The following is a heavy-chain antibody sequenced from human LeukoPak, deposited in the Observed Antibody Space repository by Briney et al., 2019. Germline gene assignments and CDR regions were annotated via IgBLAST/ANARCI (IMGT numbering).Heavy chain of an antibody. D-gene: IGHD3-10*01. CDR3: ARDQESYYYGSGSLSGNWFDP. J-gene: IGHJ5*02. CDR2: INAGNGNT. V-gene: IGHV1-3*01. CDR1: GYTFTSYA. Sequence: ASVKVSCKASGYTFTSYAMHWVRQAPGQRPEWMGWINAGNGNTKYSQKFQGRVTITRDTSASTAYMELSSLRSEDTAVYYCARDQESYYYGSGSLSGNWFDPWGQGTLVTVSS.